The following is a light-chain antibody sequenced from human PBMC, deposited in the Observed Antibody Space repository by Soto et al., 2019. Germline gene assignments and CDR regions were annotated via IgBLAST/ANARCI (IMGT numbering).Light chain of an antibody. V-gene: IGLV2-8*01. CDR3: SSYAGSNNHVV. J-gene: IGLJ2*01. CDR2: EVT. CDR1: SSDVGGYNS. Sequence: QSALTQPPSASGSPGQSVAMSCTGTSSDVGGYNSVSWYQQHPGKAPKLIIYEVTKRPSGVPDRFSGSKSGNTASLTVSGLQAEDEADYYCSSYAGSNNHVVFGGGTKVTVL.